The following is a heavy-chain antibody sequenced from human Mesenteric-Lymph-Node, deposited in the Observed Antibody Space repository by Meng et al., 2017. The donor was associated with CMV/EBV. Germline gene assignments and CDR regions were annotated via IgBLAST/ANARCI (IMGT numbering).Heavy chain of an antibody. D-gene: IGHD3-10*01. J-gene: IGHJ4*02. CDR1: GFTFSSYW. Sequence: GFTFSSYWMHWVRQAPGKGLVWVSRINSDGSSTSYADSVKGRFTISRDNAKNTLYLQMNSLRAEDTAVYYCARDPDTYYYGSGSFDYWGQGTLVTVSS. CDR2: INSDGSST. CDR3: ARDPDTYYYGSGSFDY. V-gene: IGHV3-74*01.